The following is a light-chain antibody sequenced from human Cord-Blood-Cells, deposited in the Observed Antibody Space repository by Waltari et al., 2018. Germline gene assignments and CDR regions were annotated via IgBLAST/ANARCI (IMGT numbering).Light chain of an antibody. CDR3: SSYTSSSTWV. CDR2: DVG. V-gene: IGLV2-14*03. J-gene: IGLJ3*02. Sequence: QSALTQPASVSGSPGQSITISCPGTSSDVGGYNYVSWYQQHPGKAPKLMIYDVGNRPSGVSNPFSGSKSGNTASLTISGLQAEDEADYYCSSYTSSSTWVFGGGTKLTVL. CDR1: SSDVGGYNY.